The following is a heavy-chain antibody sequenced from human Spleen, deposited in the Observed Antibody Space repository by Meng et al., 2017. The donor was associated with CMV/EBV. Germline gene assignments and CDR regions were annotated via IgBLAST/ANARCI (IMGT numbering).Heavy chain of an antibody. V-gene: IGHV1-2*06. D-gene: IGHD5-18*01. J-gene: IGHJ4*02. CDR3: ARSGGTYGYSFDT. CDR2: INPDNGDT. CDR1: GYAFSGYY. Sequence: QLQLVQSGAEVKRPGASLKVSCEASGYAFSGYYIHWIRQAPGQGLEWMGRINPDNGDTKESQQFQGRVTMTRDTSIRTAYTELTRLKSGDTAVYYCARSGGTYGYSFDTWGQGTLVTVSS.